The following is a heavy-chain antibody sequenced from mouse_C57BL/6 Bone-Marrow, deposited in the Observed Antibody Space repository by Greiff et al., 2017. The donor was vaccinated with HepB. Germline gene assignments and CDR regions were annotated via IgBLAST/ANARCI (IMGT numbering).Heavy chain of an antibody. D-gene: IGHD1-1*01. CDR1: GYTFTSYW. V-gene: IGHV1-64*01. J-gene: IGHJ2*01. Sequence: VQLQQPGAELVKPGASVKLSCKASGYTFTSYWMHWVKQRPGQGLEWIGMIHPNSGSTNYNEKFKSKATLTVDKSSSTAYMQLSSLTSEDSAVYYCAREITTVVYFDYWGQGTTLTVSS. CDR3: AREITTVVYFDY. CDR2: IHPNSGST.